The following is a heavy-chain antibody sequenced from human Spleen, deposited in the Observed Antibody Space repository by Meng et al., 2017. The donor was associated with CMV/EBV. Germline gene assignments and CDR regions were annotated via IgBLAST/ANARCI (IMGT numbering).Heavy chain of an antibody. CDR2: INPISGTA. Sequence: SGKTAGGTFSSFAISWVRQAPGQGLEWVRGINPISGTANNAQKFQGRVTIETDESTNTSYMELIGLRSEDTAVYYCARAGYTYGFDYWGQGTLVTVSS. CDR3: ARAGYTYGFDY. J-gene: IGHJ4*02. D-gene: IGHD5-18*01. V-gene: IGHV1-69*05. CDR1: GGTFSSFA.